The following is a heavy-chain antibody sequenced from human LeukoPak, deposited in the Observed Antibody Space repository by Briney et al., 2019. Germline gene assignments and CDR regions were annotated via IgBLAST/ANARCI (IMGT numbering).Heavy chain of an antibody. CDR1: GGTFSSYA. J-gene: IGHJ4*02. V-gene: IGHV1-69*04. CDR3: ARAHGILTGYEPDY. Sequence: SVKVSCKASGGTFSSYAISWVRQAPGQGLEWMGRIIPILGIANYAQKFQGRVTITADKSTSTAYMELSSLRSEDTAVYYCARAHGILTGYEPDYWGQGTLVTVSS. D-gene: IGHD3-9*01. CDR2: IIPILGIA.